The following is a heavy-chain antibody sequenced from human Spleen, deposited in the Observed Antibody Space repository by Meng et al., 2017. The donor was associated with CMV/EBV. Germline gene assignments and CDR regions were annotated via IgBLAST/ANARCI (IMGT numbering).Heavy chain of an antibody. D-gene: IGHD3-10*01. J-gene: IGHJ4*02. V-gene: IGHV1-18*01. CDR2: ISTHSRNT. CDR3: ASGSGSEKYFDY. Sequence: SCKSSGYTFSRHGITWVRQAPGQGLEWMGWISTHSRNTKYAQRVQGRVTLTTDTSTSTAYMELRSLKSDDTAVYYCASGSGSEKYFDYWGQGTLVTVSS. CDR1: GYTFSRHG.